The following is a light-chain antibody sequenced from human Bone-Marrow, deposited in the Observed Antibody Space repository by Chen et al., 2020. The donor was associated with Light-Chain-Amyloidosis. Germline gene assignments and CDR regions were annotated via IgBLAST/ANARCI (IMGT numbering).Light chain of an antibody. Sequence: SYELTQPPSVSVSPGQTARITCSGDDLPTKYAYWYQQKPGQAPVLVIHRDTARPSGISARFSGSSPGTTATLTISGVQAEDEADYPCQSADSSGTYEVIFGGGTKLTVL. V-gene: IGLV3-25*03. CDR2: RDT. CDR3: QSADSSGTYEVI. CDR1: DLPTKY. J-gene: IGLJ2*01.